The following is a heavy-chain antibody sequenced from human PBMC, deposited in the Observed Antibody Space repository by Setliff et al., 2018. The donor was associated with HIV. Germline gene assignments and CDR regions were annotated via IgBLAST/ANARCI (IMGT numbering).Heavy chain of an antibody. CDR1: GYLFSGYY. D-gene: IGHD1-1*01. J-gene: IGHJ1*01. CDR3: ALANIVSTARWNH. Sequence: ASVKVSCKSSGYLFSGYYLHWLRRAPGQGLEWMGWINYSNGDTKSAERFQGRVTMSRDSSTSTLYMDLKSLTSDDAAVYYCALANIVSTARWNHWGRGTLVTVSS. V-gene: IGHV1-2*02. CDR2: INYSNGDT.